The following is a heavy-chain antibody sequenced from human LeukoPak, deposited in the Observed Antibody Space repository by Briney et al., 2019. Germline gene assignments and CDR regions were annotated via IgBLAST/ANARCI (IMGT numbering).Heavy chain of an antibody. CDR2: IRYDGSNQ. Sequence: GGSLRLSCAASGFTFSDYGMHWVRQAPGKGLEWVAFIRYDGSNQFYADSVKGRFTISRDNGKNTLYLQMNSLGAEDTAVYYCAKETAMGIYSGSYRYFDYWGQGTLVTVSS. V-gene: IGHV3-30*02. CDR1: GFTFSDYG. CDR3: AKETAMGIYSGSYRYFDY. D-gene: IGHD1-26*01. J-gene: IGHJ4*02.